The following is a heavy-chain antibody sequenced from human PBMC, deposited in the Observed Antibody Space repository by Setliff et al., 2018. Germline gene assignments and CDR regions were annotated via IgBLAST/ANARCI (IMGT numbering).Heavy chain of an antibody. Sequence: PSETLSLTCTVSGGSMNFYYWTWIRQPPGKGLEWIGSFSDSGTIDYSPSLKSRVSISLDTSQSQFSLKLNSMTSADAAVYYCVRWDRRSTWGFDYWGQGTLVTVSS. CDR2: FSDSGTI. D-gene: IGHD1-26*01. V-gene: IGHV4-59*01. J-gene: IGHJ4*02. CDR3: VRWDRRSTWGFDY. CDR1: GGSMNFYY.